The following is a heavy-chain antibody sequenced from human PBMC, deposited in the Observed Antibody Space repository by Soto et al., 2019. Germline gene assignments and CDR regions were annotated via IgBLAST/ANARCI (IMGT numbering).Heavy chain of an antibody. D-gene: IGHD3-22*01. Sequence: QVQLVESGGGVVQPGRSLRLSCAASGFTFSSYGMHWVRQAPGKGLEWVAVIWYDGSIKYYADSVKGRFTISRDNSKNTLYLQMNSLRAEDTAVYYCAREGPLIAAFDIWGQGTMVTVSS. J-gene: IGHJ3*02. CDR2: IWYDGSIK. CDR1: GFTFSSYG. CDR3: AREGPLIAAFDI. V-gene: IGHV3-33*01.